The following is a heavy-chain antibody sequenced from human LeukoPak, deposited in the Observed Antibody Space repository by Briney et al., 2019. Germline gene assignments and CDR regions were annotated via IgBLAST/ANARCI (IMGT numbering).Heavy chain of an antibody. CDR1: GFTFSSYS. CDR3: ASDRSYYGSGSYPLNGMDV. Sequence: GGSLRLSCAASGFTFSSYSMNWVRQAPGKGLEWVSSISSSSSYIYYADSVKGRFTISRDNAKNSLYLQMNSLRAEDTAVYYCASDRSYYGSGSYPLNGMDVWGKGTTVTVSS. J-gene: IGHJ6*04. V-gene: IGHV3-21*01. CDR2: ISSSSSYI. D-gene: IGHD3-10*01.